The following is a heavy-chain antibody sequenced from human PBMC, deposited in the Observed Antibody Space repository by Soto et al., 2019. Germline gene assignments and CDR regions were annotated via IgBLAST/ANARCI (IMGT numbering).Heavy chain of an antibody. CDR1: GFTFSGSA. CDR2: IRSKGDNYAT. V-gene: IGHV3-73*01. Sequence: EVQLVESGGGLVQPGGYLKLSCAASGFTFSGSAMHWVRQASGKGLEWVGRIRSKGDNYATSYAASVKGRFTISRDDSKNTAYLQMDSRKAEDTAVYYCTERCKYDNRVFDYWSQGTLVTVSS. D-gene: IGHD3-22*01. CDR3: TERCKYDNRVFDY. J-gene: IGHJ4*02.